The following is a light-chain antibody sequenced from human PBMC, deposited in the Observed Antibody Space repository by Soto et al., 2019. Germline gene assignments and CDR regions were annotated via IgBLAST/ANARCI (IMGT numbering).Light chain of an antibody. CDR2: ASS. J-gene: IGKJ5*01. CDR1: QGISSY. CDR3: QQLNTFPVT. Sequence: DIQLTQSPSFLSASVGDRVTITCRASQGISSYLAWYQQTPGKAPKLLIYASSTLQSGVPSTFSGSGYGTEFTLTTSSLQPEDCATYYCQQLNTFPVTFGQGTRLDI. V-gene: IGKV1-9*01.